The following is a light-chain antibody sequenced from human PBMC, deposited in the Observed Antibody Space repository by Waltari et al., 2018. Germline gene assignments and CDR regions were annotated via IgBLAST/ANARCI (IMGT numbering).Light chain of an antibody. V-gene: IGKV3D-15*01. CDR2: GAS. CDR3: QQYYDWRRVT. J-gene: IGKJ5*01. CDR1: QSVSGN. Sequence: EIVMTQSPATLSVSPGERATLSCRASQSVSGNLAWYQQKPGQAPRLLIYGASTRATGIPARVRGIASGTEFTLTISSLQSEDSAVYYCQQYYDWRRVTFGQGTRLEIK.